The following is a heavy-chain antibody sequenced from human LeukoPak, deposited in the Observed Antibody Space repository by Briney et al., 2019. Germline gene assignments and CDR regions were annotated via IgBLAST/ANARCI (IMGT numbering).Heavy chain of an antibody. V-gene: IGHV4-59*01. J-gene: IGHJ5*02. CDR2: IYYSGST. Sequence: SETLSLTCTVSGGSISSYYWSWIRQPPGKGLEWIGYIYYSGSTNYNPSLKSRVTISVDTSKNQFSLKLSSVTAADTAVYYCARDQGDGIAAASWFDPWGQGTLVTVSS. CDR1: GGSISSYY. D-gene: IGHD6-13*01. CDR3: ARDQGDGIAAASWFDP.